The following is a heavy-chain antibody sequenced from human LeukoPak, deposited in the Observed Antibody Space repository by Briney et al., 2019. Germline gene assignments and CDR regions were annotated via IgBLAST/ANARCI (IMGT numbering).Heavy chain of an antibody. Sequence: SETLSLTCTVSGVSISTSSYFWGWIRQPPGKGLEWIGSIYYSGITFYNPSLRSRLTISLDTSKNQFSLRLTSVTAADTAVYYCARNRVVGAPNFDYWGQGTLVTVFS. CDR3: ARNRVVGAPNFDY. CDR1: GVSISTSSYF. CDR2: IYYSGIT. J-gene: IGHJ4*02. D-gene: IGHD1-26*01. V-gene: IGHV4-39*07.